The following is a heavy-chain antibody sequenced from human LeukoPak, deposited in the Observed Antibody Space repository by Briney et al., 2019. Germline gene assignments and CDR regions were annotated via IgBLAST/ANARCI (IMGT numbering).Heavy chain of an antibody. Sequence: PGGSLRLSCAASGFTFSSYSMNWVRQAPGKGLEWVSSISSSSSYIYYADSVRGRFTISRDNAKNSLYLQMNSLRAEDTAVYYCARDAHVDTAMAVNWFDPWGQGTLVTVSS. V-gene: IGHV3-21*01. D-gene: IGHD5-18*01. CDR2: ISSSSSYI. CDR1: GFTFSSYS. J-gene: IGHJ5*02. CDR3: ARDAHVDTAMAVNWFDP.